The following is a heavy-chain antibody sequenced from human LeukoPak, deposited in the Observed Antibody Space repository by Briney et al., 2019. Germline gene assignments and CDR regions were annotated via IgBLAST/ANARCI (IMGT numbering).Heavy chain of an antibody. CDR2: TSYDGKSK. J-gene: IGHJ4*02. Sequence: GRSLRLSCAASGFTFSSYAMHWVRQAPGKGLEWVAVTSYDGKSKHYADSVKGRFTISSDNFKNTLYPQMNSLSAEDTAVYYCATDYEYGSGSYYNRFQFWGQGTLVIVSS. D-gene: IGHD3-10*01. V-gene: IGHV3-30*04. CDR3: ATDYEYGSGSYYNRFQF. CDR1: GFTFSSYA.